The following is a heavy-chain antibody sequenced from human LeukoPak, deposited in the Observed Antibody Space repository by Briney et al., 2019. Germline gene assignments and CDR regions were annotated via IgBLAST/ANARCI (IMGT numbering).Heavy chain of an antibody. V-gene: IGHV3-53*01. D-gene: IGHD1-26*01. CDR2: IYSGGST. CDR1: GFTVSSNY. CDR3: ARVPPITWELGVFSNDAFDI. J-gene: IGHJ3*02. Sequence: GGSLRLSCAASGFTVSSNYMSWVRQAPGKGLEWVSVIYSGGSTYYADSVKGRFTISRDNSKNSLYLQMNSLRVEDTAVYYCARVPPITWELGVFSNDAFDIWGQGTMVTVSS.